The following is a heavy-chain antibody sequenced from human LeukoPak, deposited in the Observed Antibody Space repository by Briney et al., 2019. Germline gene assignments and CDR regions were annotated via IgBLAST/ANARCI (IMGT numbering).Heavy chain of an antibody. CDR1: GFTFSSYG. Sequence: GGSLRLSCAASGFTFSSYGMHWVRQAPGKGLVWVAFIRYDGTTTYYADSVKGRFTISRDNSKNTLYLPMNSLRAEDTAVYYCAKDRRGSQVFDYWGQGTLVTVSS. V-gene: IGHV3-30*02. CDR3: AKDRRGSQVFDY. CDR2: IRYDGTTT. D-gene: IGHD3-16*01. J-gene: IGHJ4*02.